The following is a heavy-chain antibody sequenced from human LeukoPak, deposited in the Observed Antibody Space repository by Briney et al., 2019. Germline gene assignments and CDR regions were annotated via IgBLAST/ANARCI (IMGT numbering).Heavy chain of an antibody. CDR1: GGSISSYY. Sequence: SETLSLTCTVSGGSISSYYWSWIRQPPGKGLEWIGYIYYSGSTNYNPSLKSRVTISVDTSKNQFSLKLSSVTAADTAVYYCARGRFLEWLHPPFDYWGQGTLVTVSS. D-gene: IGHD3-3*01. J-gene: IGHJ4*02. CDR3: ARGRFLEWLHPPFDY. V-gene: IGHV4-59*01. CDR2: IYYSGST.